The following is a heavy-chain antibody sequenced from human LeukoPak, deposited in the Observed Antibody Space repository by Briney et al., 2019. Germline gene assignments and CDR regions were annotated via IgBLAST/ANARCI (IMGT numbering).Heavy chain of an antibody. D-gene: IGHD3-9*01. Sequence: QSGGSLRLSCAPSGFTFSSYGMHWVRQAPGQGLEWVAYIQYDGSNEQYGDSVKGRFSISRDSSKNILYLQMNSLRAEDTAVYYCARRRLRYFDWLEGDYYYYYMDVWGKGTTVTISS. V-gene: IGHV3-30*19. CDR1: GFTFSSYG. J-gene: IGHJ6*03. CDR3: ARRRLRYFDWLEGDYYYYYMDV. CDR2: IQYDGSNE.